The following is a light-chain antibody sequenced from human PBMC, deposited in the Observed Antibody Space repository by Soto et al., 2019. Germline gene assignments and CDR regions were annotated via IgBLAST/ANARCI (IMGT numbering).Light chain of an antibody. CDR1: QSISSW. J-gene: IGKJ1*01. V-gene: IGKV1-5*01. CDR2: DVS. CDR3: QQYENYWT. Sequence: DIQMTQSPSTLSASVGDRVTITCRASQSISSWLAWYQQKPGKAPNLLIYDVSNLESGVPSRFSGSGSGTEFTLTISSLQADDFATYYCQQYENYWTFGQGTKVEIK.